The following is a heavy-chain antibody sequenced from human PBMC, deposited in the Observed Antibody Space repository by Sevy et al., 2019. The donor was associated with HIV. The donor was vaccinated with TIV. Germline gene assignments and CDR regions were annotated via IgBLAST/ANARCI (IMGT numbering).Heavy chain of an antibody. CDR3: TTDSKTRGLSALRDY. J-gene: IGHJ4*02. CDR2: IKSKTDGGTT. CDR1: GFTFSNAW. V-gene: IGHV3-15*01. D-gene: IGHD3-10*01. Sequence: GGSLRLSCAASGFTFSNAWMSWVRQAPGKGLEWVGRIKSKTDGGTTDYAAPVKGRFTISRDDSKNTLDLQMNSLKIEDTGTYYCTTDSKTRGLSALRDYWGQGTLVTVSS.